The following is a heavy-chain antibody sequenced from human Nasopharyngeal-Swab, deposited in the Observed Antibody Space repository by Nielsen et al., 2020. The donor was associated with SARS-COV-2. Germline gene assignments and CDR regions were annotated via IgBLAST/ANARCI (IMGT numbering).Heavy chain of an antibody. CDR1: GFTFASYW. CDR3: AREGYGAYGDHPDH. Sequence: GGSLRLSCAASGFTFASYWMSWVRQAPRKGLEWVANIKQDGGEKYYVDSVKGRFTIARDNAKNSVYLQMNSLRVEDTAVYYCAREGYGAYGDHPDHWGQEPWSPSPQ. CDR2: IKQDGGEK. V-gene: IGHV3-7*01. J-gene: IGHJ4*01. D-gene: IGHD4/OR15-4a*01.